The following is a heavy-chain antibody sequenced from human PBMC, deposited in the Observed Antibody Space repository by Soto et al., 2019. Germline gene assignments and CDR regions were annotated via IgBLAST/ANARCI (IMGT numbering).Heavy chain of an antibody. CDR1: GFTFSSYW. CDR3: ASGMYSSSWDGGAFDI. J-gene: IGHJ3*02. CDR2: INSDGSST. V-gene: IGHV3-74*01. Sequence: GGSLRLSCAASGFTFSSYWMHWVRQAPGKGLVWVSRINSDGSSTSYADSVKGRFTISRDNAKNTLYLQMNSLRAEDTAVYYCASGMYSSSWDGGAFDIWGQGTMVTVSS. D-gene: IGHD6-13*01.